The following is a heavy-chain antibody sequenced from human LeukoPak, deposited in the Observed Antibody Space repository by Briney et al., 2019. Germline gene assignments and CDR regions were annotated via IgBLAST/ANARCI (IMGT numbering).Heavy chain of an antibody. J-gene: IGHJ5*02. CDR3: ARVDA. CDR1: GFTFSSYA. V-gene: IGHV3-30*01. Sequence: GRSLRLSCAASGFTFSSYAMHWVRQAPGKGLEWVAVISYDGSNKYYADSVKGRFTISRDNSKNTLYLQMNSLRAEDTAVYYCARVDAWGQGTLVTVSS. CDR2: ISYDGSNK.